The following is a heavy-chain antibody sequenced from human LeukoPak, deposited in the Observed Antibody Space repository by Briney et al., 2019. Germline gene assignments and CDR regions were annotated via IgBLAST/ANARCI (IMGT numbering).Heavy chain of an antibody. J-gene: IGHJ4*02. V-gene: IGHV4-34*01. D-gene: IGHD1-1*01. CDR2: INHSGST. CDR1: GGSFSGYY. Sequence: SETLSLTCAVYGGSFSGYYWSWIRQPPGKGLEWIGEINHSGSTNYNPSLKSRVTISVDTSKNQFSLKLSSVTAADTAVYYCARGDGGYGYWGQATLVTVSS. CDR3: ARGDGGYGY.